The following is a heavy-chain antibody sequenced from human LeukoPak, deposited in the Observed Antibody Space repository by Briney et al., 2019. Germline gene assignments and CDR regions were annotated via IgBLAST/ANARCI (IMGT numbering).Heavy chain of an antibody. D-gene: IGHD3-10*01. CDR3: STVPRALPWFGELILGGDCYYGMDV. Sequence: PGGSLRLSCAASGFTFSNAWMSWVRQAPGKGLEWVGRIKSKTDGGTTDYAAPVKGRFTISRDDSKNTMYLQMNSLKTEETDFYYCSTVPRALPWFGELILGGDCYYGMDVWGKGTTVTVSS. CDR1: GFTFSNAW. J-gene: IGHJ6*04. CDR2: IKSKTDGGTT. V-gene: IGHV3-15*01.